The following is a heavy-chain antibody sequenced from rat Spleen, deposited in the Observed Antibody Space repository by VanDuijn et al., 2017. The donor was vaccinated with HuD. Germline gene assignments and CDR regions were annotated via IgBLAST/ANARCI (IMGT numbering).Heavy chain of an antibody. J-gene: IGHJ2*01. CDR3: ARRHYGYTDYFDY. Sequence: EVQLVESGGGLVQPGRSLKLSCGASGFTFSNYGMHWVRQAPTKGLEWVATISSDGGRNFYRDSVKGRFTISRDNAKSTLSLQMDSLRSEDTATYYCARRHYGYTDYFDYWGQGVMVTVSS. CDR2: ISSDGGRN. D-gene: IGHD1-9*01. CDR1: GFTFSNYG. V-gene: IGHV5-29*01.